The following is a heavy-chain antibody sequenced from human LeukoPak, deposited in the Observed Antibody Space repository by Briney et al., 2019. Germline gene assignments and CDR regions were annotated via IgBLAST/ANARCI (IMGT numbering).Heavy chain of an antibody. CDR1: GGSINSGSYY. V-gene: IGHV4-61*02. J-gene: IGHJ6*03. CDR2: IHTSGST. CDR3: ARGHFGSTWYVSDYYYMDV. Sequence: PSETLSLTCTVSGGSINSGSYYWSWIRQPAGKGLEWIGRIHTSGSTNYNPSLKSRVTISVDTSKNQFSLKLSSVTAADTAMYYCARGHFGSTWYVSDYYYMDVWGKGTTVTISS. D-gene: IGHD6-13*01.